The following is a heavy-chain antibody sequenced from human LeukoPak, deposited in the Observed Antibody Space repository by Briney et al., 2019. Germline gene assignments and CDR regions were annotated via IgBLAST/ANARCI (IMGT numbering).Heavy chain of an antibody. J-gene: IGHJ3*02. Sequence: ASVKVSCKASGYTFTGYYMHWVRQAPGQGLEWMGWINPNSGDANYVQKFQGRVTMTRDTSISTAYMELRSLRSDDTAVYYCARRVAVARRDAFDIWGQGTMVTVSS. CDR3: ARRVAVARRDAFDI. V-gene: IGHV1-2*02. CDR1: GYTFTGYY. CDR2: INPNSGDA. D-gene: IGHD6-19*01.